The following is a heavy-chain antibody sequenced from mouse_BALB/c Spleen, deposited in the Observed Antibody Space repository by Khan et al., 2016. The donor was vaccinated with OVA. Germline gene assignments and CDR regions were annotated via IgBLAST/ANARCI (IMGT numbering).Heavy chain of an antibody. CDR3: ARSRSYGYAMDY. D-gene: IGHD1-1*01. J-gene: IGHJ4*01. CDR1: GYTFSNFW. CDR2: ILPGSGNT. V-gene: IGHV1-9*01. Sequence: QVQLQQSGAELVKPGASVKISCKATGYTFSNFWIEWVKQRPGHGLEWIGEILPGSGNTNYNEKFKGKATFTAETSSNTAYMQLSSLTSEDSAVYYCARSRSYGYAMDYWGQGTSVTVSS.